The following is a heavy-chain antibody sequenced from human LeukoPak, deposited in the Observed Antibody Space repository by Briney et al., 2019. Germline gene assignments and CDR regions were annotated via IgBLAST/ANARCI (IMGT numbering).Heavy chain of an antibody. CDR3: ARDRGLWWRGASDI. D-gene: IGHD2-21*01. CDR1: GGSISSYY. J-gene: IGHJ3*02. CDR2: IYYSGST. Sequence: PSETLSLTCTVSGGSISSYYWSWIRQPPGKGLEWIGYIYYSGSTNYNPSLKSRVTISVDTSKNQFSLKLSSVTAADTAVYYCARDRGLWWRGASDIWGQGTMVTVSS. V-gene: IGHV4-59*01.